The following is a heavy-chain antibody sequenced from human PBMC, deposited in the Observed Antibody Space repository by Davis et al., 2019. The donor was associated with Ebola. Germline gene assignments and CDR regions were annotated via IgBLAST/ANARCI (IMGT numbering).Heavy chain of an antibody. CDR3: TTPGGQDSGYDVFDI. V-gene: IGHV1-46*03. J-gene: IGHJ3*02. CDR2: INPNDGRT. Sequence: ASVQVSCKASAYTFINYYMHSVRQAPGQGLEWMGMINPNDGRTIYAQKFQGRVTVTRDTSTTTVYMDLSSLRSEDTALYYCTTPGGQDSGYDVFDIWGQGTMVTVSS. D-gene: IGHD5-12*01. CDR1: AYTFINYY.